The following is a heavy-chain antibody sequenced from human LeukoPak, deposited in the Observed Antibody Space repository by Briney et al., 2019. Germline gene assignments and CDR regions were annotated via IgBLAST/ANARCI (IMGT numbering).Heavy chain of an antibody. CDR3: AREDGGSGSYDY. CDR2: INHSGST. D-gene: IGHD3-10*01. Sequence: SETLSLTCAVYGGSFSGYYWSWIRQPPGKGLEWIGEINHSGSTNYNPSLESRVTISVDTSKNQFSLKLSSVTAADTAVYYCAREDGGSGSYDYWGQGTLVTVSS. CDR1: GGSFSGYY. V-gene: IGHV4-34*01. J-gene: IGHJ4*02.